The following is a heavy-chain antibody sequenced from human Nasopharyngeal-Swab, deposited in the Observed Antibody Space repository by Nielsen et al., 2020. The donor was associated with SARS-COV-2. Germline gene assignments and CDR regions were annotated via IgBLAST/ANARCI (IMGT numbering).Heavy chain of an antibody. J-gene: IGHJ3*02. CDR2: ISYDGSNK. D-gene: IGHD3-22*01. V-gene: IGHV3-30*18. CDR3: AKDLGVGYYDSSGYYSDAFDI. Sequence: VRQAPGKGLEWVAVISYDGSNKYYADSVKGRFTISRDNSKNTLYLQMSSLRAEDTAVYYCAKDLGVGYYDSSGYYSDAFDIWGQGTMVTVSS.